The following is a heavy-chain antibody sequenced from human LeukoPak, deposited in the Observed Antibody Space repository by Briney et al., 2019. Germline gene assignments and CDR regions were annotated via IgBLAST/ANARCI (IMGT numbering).Heavy chain of an antibody. CDR2: INPSGGGT. J-gene: IGHJ4*02. Sequence: ASVNVSCKASGYTFTTYYMHWVRQAPGQGPEWMGLINPSGGGTTYAQKFQGRVTMTRDTSTSTVNMELRSLKSEDTAVYYCARGPPDYFDDNGCLDYWGQGTLVTVSS. V-gene: IGHV1-46*01. CDR1: GYTFTTYY. D-gene: IGHD3-22*01. CDR3: ARGPPDYFDDNGCLDY.